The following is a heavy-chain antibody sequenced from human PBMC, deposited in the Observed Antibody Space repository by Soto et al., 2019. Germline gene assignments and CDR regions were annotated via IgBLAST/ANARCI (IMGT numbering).Heavy chain of an antibody. Sequence: SETLSLTCTVSGGHFPNGVYYWSWNRQEPGKGLEWIGYTHYIGDTNYNPFLRSRVTISTDTSKTLFSLRLRSVTAAATAVYYCARAQFYSCSGRYNNLMFDPWGQGIQVTVSS. CDR3: ARAQFYSCSGRYNNLMFDP. CDR1: GGHFPNGVYY. V-gene: IGHV4-31*02. D-gene: IGHD3-10*02. CDR2: THYIGDT. J-gene: IGHJ5*02.